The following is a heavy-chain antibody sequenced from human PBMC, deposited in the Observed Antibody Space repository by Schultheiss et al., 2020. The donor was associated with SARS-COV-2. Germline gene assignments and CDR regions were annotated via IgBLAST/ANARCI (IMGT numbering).Heavy chain of an antibody. Sequence: GGSLRLSCAASGFTFNNYEMNWVRQAPGKGLEWVSYISSSGSTIYYADSVKGRFTISRDNAKNSLYLQMNSLRAEDTAVYYCARDGHNGGVATTEIPYYFDYWGQGTLVTVSS. D-gene: IGHD5-12*01. V-gene: IGHV3-48*03. CDR3: ARDGHNGGVATTEIPYYFDY. CDR1: GFTFNNYE. J-gene: IGHJ4*02. CDR2: ISSSGSTI.